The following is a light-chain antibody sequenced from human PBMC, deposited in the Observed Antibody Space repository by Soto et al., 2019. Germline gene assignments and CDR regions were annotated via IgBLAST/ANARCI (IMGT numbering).Light chain of an antibody. CDR1: QNLSRN. V-gene: IGKV3-15*01. Sequence: EMVMTQSPATLSVSPGERATLSCRASQNLSRNLAWYQQQPGQAPRLLIFYASTRPTGIPARLTGSGSGTDFTLTISSLQSEDFEVYYCQQYDKWPHTFGQGTKLEIK. J-gene: IGKJ2*01. CDR2: YAS. CDR3: QQYDKWPHT.